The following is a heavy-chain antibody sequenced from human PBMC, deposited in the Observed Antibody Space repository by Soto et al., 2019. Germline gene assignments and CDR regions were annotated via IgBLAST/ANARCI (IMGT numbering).Heavy chain of an antibody. D-gene: IGHD3-3*01. CDR2: IYYSGST. CDR1: GGSISSSSYY. V-gene: IGHV4-39*01. J-gene: IGHJ4*02. Sequence: QLQLQESGPGLVKPSETLSLTCTVSGGSISSSSYYWGWIRQPPGKGLEWIGSIYYSGSTYYNPSLKSRVTIPVDTSKNQFSLKQSSVTAADTAVYYCARLRSTYDFWSGYSGRTRATFDYWGQGTLVTVSS. CDR3: ARLRSTYDFWSGYSGRTRATFDY.